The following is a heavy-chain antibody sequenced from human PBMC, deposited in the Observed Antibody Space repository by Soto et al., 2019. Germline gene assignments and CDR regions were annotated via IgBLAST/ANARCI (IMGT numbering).Heavy chain of an antibody. Sequence: GASVKVPCKASGGTFSSYAISWVRQAPGRGLQWMGGTIPIFGTANSAQKFEGRVTITADESTITAYMELSSLRSEDTAVYCCARFLRYRYGSCCSWYSTERCYGMDVWGRGTTVTVSS. J-gene: IGHJ6*02. CDR2: TIPIFGTA. V-gene: IGHV1-69*13. CDR3: ARFLRYRYGSCCSWYSTERCYGMDV. D-gene: IGHD2-15*01. CDR1: GGTFSSYA.